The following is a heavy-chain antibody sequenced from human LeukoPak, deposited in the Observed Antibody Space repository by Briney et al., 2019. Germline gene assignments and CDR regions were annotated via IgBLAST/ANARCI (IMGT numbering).Heavy chain of an antibody. D-gene: IGHD6-13*01. V-gene: IGHV4-61*09. Sequence: SETLSLTCTVSGGSISSGSYDWYWIRQPAGKGLEWIGHIYTSGSTNYNPSLKSRVTISVDTSKNQFSLKLSSVTAADTAVYYCAREVVAAPGTVDYWGQGTLVTVSS. J-gene: IGHJ4*02. CDR1: GGSISSGSYD. CDR3: AREVVAAPGTVDY. CDR2: IYTSGST.